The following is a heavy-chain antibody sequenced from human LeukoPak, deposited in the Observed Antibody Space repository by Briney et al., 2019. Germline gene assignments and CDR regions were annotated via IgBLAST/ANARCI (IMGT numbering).Heavy chain of an antibody. CDR1: GFSLSTYG. J-gene: IGHJ4*02. D-gene: IGHD6-19*01. Sequence: TGGSLRLSCAASGFSLSTYGVSWVRQPPGKGLDWVSGITGTGGSTYYADSVKGRFTVSRDTSKNTLYLQMNSLRAEDTAIYYCAKDHGTAVAGFYYWGQGTLVTVSS. CDR3: AKDHGTAVAGFYY. V-gene: IGHV3-23*01. CDR2: ITGTGGST.